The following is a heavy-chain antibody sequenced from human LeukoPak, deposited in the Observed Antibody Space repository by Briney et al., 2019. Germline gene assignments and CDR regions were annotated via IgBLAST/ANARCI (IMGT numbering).Heavy chain of an antibody. CDR3: AREYPNIVGATHDI. J-gene: IGHJ3*02. D-gene: IGHD1-26*01. CDR2: ISSGGSTI. V-gene: IGHV3-48*03. CDR1: GFTFSYYE. Sequence: GGSLRLSCAASGFTFSYYEMHWVRQAPGKGLDWVSYISSGGSTIYYADSVKGRFTISRDNAKNSLYLQMNSLRAEDTAVYYCAREYPNIVGATHDIWGQGTMVTVSS.